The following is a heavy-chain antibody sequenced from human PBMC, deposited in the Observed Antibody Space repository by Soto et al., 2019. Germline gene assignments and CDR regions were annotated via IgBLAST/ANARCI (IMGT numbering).Heavy chain of an antibody. V-gene: IGHV1-8*01. Sequence: ASVKVSCKASGYTFTSYDINWVRQATGQGLEWMGWMNPNSGNTGYAQKFQGRVTMTRNTSISTAYMELSSLRSEDTAVYYCARLGYCSGSSCYSGWFDPWGQGTLVTVSS. CDR3: ARLGYCSGSSCYSGWFDP. CDR2: MNPNSGNT. CDR1: GYTFTSYD. J-gene: IGHJ5*02. D-gene: IGHD2-15*01.